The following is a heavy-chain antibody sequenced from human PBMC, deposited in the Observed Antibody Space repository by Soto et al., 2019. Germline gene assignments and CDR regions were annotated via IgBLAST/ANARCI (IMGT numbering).Heavy chain of an antibody. D-gene: IGHD3-22*01. Sequence: GASVELSCEASGYTLTSYYMRWVRQAPRQGLEWMGIINPSGGSTSYAQKFQGRVTMTRDTSTSTVYMELSSLRSEDTAVYYCARVPGAHYYDSSGADGYYYYYGMDVWGQGTTVTVSS. V-gene: IGHV1-46*01. CDR2: INPSGGST. J-gene: IGHJ6*02. CDR3: ARVPGAHYYDSSGADGYYYYYGMDV. CDR1: GYTLTSYY.